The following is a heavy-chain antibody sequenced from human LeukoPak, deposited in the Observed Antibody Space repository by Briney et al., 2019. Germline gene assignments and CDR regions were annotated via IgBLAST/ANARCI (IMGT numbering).Heavy chain of an antibody. J-gene: IGHJ3*02. Sequence: GGSLRLSCAASGLTVSSNYMSWVRQAPGKGLEWVSVIYSGGSTYYADSVKGRFTISRDNSKNTLYLQMNSLRAEDTAVYYCARGRPYYYDSSGYYPYDAFDIWGQGTMVTVSS. CDR3: ARGRPYYYDSSGYYPYDAFDI. D-gene: IGHD3-22*01. CDR2: IYSGGST. V-gene: IGHV3-53*01. CDR1: GLTVSSNY.